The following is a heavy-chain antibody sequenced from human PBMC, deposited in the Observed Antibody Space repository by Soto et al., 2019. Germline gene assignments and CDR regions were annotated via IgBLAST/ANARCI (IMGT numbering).Heavy chain of an antibody. Sequence: GSLRLSCAASGFTFSIYAMTWVRQAPGKGLEWVSTTGATGRTTYYADSVKGRFTVSRDNSKNTLDLQMSSLRAEDTAVYYCATVHNTSRSFDYWGQGTLVTVSS. V-gene: IGHV3-23*01. CDR3: ATVHNTSRSFDY. CDR2: TGATGRTT. D-gene: IGHD1-20*01. J-gene: IGHJ4*02. CDR1: GFTFSIYA.